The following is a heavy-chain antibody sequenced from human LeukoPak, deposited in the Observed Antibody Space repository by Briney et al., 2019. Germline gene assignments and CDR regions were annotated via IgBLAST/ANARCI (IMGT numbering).Heavy chain of an antibody. CDR3: AKGNYWFDP. V-gene: IGHV3-33*06. J-gene: IGHJ5*02. CDR1: GFTFSSYG. CDR2: IWYDGSNK. Sequence: TGGSLRLSCAASGFTFSSYGMHWVRQAPGKGLEWVAVIWYDGSNKYYADSVKGRFTISRDNSKNTLYLQMNSLRAEDTAVYYCAKGNYWFDPWGQGTLVTVSS.